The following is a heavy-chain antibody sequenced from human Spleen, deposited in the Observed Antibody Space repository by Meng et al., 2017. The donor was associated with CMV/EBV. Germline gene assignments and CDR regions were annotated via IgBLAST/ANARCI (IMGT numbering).Heavy chain of an antibody. J-gene: IGHJ4*02. CDR3: ARDPPQDDFWSGYYVY. V-gene: IGHV3-11*04. Sequence: GFTFSDYYMSWNRQAPGKGLEWISCISPSGETIYYADSVGGRFAISRDNAKNSLYLQMNSLRAEDTAVYYCARDPPQDDFWSGYYVYWGQGTLVTVSS. D-gene: IGHD3-3*01. CDR1: GFTFSDYY. CDR2: ISPSGETI.